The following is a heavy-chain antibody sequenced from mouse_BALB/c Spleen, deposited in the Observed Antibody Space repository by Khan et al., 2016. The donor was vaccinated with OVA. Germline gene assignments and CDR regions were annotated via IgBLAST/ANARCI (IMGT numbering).Heavy chain of an antibody. CDR3: ARDRYDYFDH. CDR2: INTETGEP. D-gene: IGHD2-14*01. CDR1: GYTFTDYS. J-gene: IGHJ2*01. Sequence: QIQLVQSGPELKKPGETVKISCKASGYTFTDYSMHWVKQAPGKGLKWMGWINTETGEPTYADDFKGRFAFSLETSASTAYLQINNLKNEDTATYFCARDRYDYFDHWGQGTTLTVSS. V-gene: IGHV9-2-1*01.